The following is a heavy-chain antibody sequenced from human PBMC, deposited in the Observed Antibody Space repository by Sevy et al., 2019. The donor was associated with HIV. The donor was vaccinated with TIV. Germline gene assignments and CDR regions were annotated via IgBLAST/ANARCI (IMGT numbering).Heavy chain of an antibody. V-gene: IGHV3-53*01. D-gene: IGHD3-3*01. CDR1: GFTVSSNY. J-gene: IGHJ6*02. CDR3: ARGMILEGSWCGMDV. Sequence: GGSLRLSCAVSGFTVSSNYMTWVRQAPGKGLEWVSVIFSGGSTYYADSVKGRFTISRDNSRNTLSLQMNSLRAEETAVYYCARGMILEGSWCGMDVWGQGTTVTVSS. CDR2: IFSGGST.